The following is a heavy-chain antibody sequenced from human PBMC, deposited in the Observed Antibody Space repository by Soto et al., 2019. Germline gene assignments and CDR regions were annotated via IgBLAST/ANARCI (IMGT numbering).Heavy chain of an antibody. V-gene: IGHV3-30*18. D-gene: IGHD5-12*01. CDR3: AKGGGRWLQFKAFDS. Sequence: GGSLRLSCAASGFTFSSYGMHWVRQAPGKGLEWVAVISYDGSNKYYADSVRGRFTFSRDNSKNTLYLQMNSLRAEDTAVYYCAKGGGRWLQFKAFDSWGQGTMVTFSS. CDR2: ISYDGSNK. CDR1: GFTFSSYG. J-gene: IGHJ3*02.